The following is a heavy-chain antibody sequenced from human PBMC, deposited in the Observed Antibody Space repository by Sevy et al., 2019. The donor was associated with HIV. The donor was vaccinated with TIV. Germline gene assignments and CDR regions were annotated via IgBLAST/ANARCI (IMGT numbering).Heavy chain of an antibody. V-gene: IGHV1-18*01. D-gene: IGHD2-15*01. Sequence: ASVKVSCKVSGYTFTSYRITWVRQAPGQGLESMGWISPHNGDTKYAQKFQGRVTMITDTSTSTAYMELRSLGSDDTAIYYCARAYCSGGRCYSLAYWGQGTLVTVSS. CDR3: ARAYCSGGRCYSLAY. CDR1: GYTFTSYR. J-gene: IGHJ4*02. CDR2: ISPHNGDT.